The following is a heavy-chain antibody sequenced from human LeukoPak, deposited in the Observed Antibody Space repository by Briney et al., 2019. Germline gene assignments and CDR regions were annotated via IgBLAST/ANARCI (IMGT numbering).Heavy chain of an antibody. CDR1: GFTFSRYR. CDR3: ARADSYSWYGS. D-gene: IGHD5-12*01. V-gene: IGHV3-7*01. Sequence: PGGSLRLSCAASGFTFSRYRMSWLRQAPGEGLEWVANINQDGSERHYADSVEGRFVISRDNDKNSLSLQMNSPRVEDTAVYYCARADSYSWYGSWGQGTLVTVSS. CDR2: INQDGSER. J-gene: IGHJ5*02.